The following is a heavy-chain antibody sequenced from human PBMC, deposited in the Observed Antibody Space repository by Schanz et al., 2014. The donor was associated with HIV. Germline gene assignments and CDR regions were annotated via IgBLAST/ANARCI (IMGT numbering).Heavy chain of an antibody. V-gene: IGHV3-23*01. Sequence: EVHLLESGGGLVQPGGSLRLSCAASGFTFSTYPMNWVRQAPGGGLDWVSAIGGSGITTYYADSVKGRFTISRDNSKNTLYMQMNSLRAEDTAVYYCALSRPSGYGGSWYFDLWGRGTLVAVSS. J-gene: IGHJ2*01. D-gene: IGHD2-15*01. CDR3: ALSRPSGYGGSWYFDL. CDR2: IGGSGITT. CDR1: GFTFSTYP.